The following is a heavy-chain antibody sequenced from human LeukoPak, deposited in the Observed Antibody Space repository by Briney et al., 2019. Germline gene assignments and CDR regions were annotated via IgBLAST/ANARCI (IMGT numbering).Heavy chain of an antibody. V-gene: IGHV4-59*08. CDR3: ARHGDSVTPFRYYYYYGMDV. CDR2: IYYSGST. Sequence: SETLSLTCTVSGGSISSYYRSWIRQPPGKGLEWIGYIYYSGSTNYNPSLKSRVTISVDTSKNQFSLKLSSVTAADTAVYYCARHGDSVTPFRYYYYYGMDVWGQGTTVTVSS. CDR1: GGSISSYY. D-gene: IGHD4-23*01. J-gene: IGHJ6*02.